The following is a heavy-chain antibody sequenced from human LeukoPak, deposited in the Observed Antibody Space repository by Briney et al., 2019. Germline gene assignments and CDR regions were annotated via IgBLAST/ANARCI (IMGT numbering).Heavy chain of an antibody. CDR2: ISSSSSAI. D-gene: IGHD2-15*01. CDR3: ATDHCSGGSCYPN. CDR1: GFTFSSYS. Sequence: QAGGSLRLSCAASGFTFSSYSMNWVRQAPGKGLEWVSYISSSSSAIYYADSVKGRFTISRDNAKNSLYLQMNSLRGEDTAVYYCATDHCSGGSCYPNLGQGTLVTVSS. J-gene: IGHJ4*02. V-gene: IGHV3-48*04.